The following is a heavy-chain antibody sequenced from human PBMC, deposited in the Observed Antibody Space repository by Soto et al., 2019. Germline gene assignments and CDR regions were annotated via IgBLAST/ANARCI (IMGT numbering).Heavy chain of an antibody. Sequence: LLETPSLTCTVSGGTISSNSYFWGWVRQAPRKGLEWIGSIYYSGSTYYNPSLKSRVTISVDTSKNQFSLKLSSVTAADTAVYYCAKHPISRYRGYLYNWFYPWGQGTLVTVTS. D-gene: IGHD5-12*01. V-gene: IGHV4-39*01. CDR2: IYYSGST. CDR3: AKHPISRYRGYLYNWFYP. CDR1: GGTISSNSYF. J-gene: IGHJ5*02.